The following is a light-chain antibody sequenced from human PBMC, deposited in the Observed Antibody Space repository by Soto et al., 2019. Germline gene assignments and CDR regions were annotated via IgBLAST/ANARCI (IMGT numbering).Light chain of an antibody. Sequence: QSALTQPASVSGSPGQSIAISCTGTSSDVGAYNYVSWYQQHPGNAPKLMIYDVSSRPSGVSDRFSGSKSGNTASLTISGLQSEDEADYYCNSQTTNNTRVFGTGTKLTVL. CDR2: DVS. CDR1: SSDVGAYNY. J-gene: IGLJ1*01. CDR3: NSQTTNNTRV. V-gene: IGLV2-14*03.